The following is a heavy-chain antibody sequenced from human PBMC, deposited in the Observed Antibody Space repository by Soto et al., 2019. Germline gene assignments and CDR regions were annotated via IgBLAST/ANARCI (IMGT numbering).Heavy chain of an antibody. J-gene: IGHJ4*02. CDR1: GDSISSYY. Sequence: QVQLQESGPGLVKPSETLSLTCAVSGDSISSYYCMWIRQPPGKGLESIGYLYYGRSANYNPSLKSRVTLSVDTSTNQCSLTLSSMAAADTAVYYYALRSMAVVPEYWGQGTLVTVSS. V-gene: IGHV4-59*01. CDR3: ALRSMAVVPEY. D-gene: IGHD3-22*01. CDR2: LYYGRSA.